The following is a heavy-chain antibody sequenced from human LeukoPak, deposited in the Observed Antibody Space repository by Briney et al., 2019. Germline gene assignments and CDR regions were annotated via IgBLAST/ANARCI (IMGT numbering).Heavy chain of an antibody. CDR2: ISSSSSYI. V-gene: IGHV3-21*04. D-gene: IGHD5-18*01. CDR1: GFTFSSYS. J-gene: IGHJ4*02. Sequence: GGSLRLSCAASGFTFSSYSMNWVRQAPGKGLEWVSSISSSSSYIYYADSVKGRFTISRDNAKNSLYLQMNSLRAEDTAVYYCARGPDVRGYTYGIDYWGQGTLVTVSS. CDR3: ARGPDVRGYTYGIDY.